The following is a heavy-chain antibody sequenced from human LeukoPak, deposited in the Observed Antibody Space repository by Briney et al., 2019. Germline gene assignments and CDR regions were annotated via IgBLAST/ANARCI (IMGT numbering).Heavy chain of an antibody. CDR2: ISSSGSTI. CDR1: GFAFSDYY. D-gene: IGHD5-12*01. CDR3: AKGWNGYDRFDY. J-gene: IGHJ4*02. V-gene: IGHV3-11*01. Sequence: GGSLRLSCAASGFAFSDYYMSWIRQAPGKGLEWVSYISSSGSTIYYADSVKGRFTISRDNAKNSLYLQMNGLRAEDTAVYYCAKGWNGYDRFDYWGQGTLVTVSS.